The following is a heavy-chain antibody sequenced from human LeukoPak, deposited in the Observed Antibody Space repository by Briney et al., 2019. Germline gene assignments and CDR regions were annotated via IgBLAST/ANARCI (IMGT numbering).Heavy chain of an antibody. CDR1: GFTFSTYA. CDR3: ARNYYDSSAYYYFDY. Sequence: GGSLRLSCAASGFTFSTYAMHWVRQAPGKGLEWVAVILYDGTNQYYADSVKGRFTISRDNSKNTLYLQMNSLRAEDTAVYYCARNYYDSSAYYYFDYWGQGTLVTVSS. V-gene: IGHV3-30*14. J-gene: IGHJ4*02. CDR2: ILYDGTNQ. D-gene: IGHD3-22*01.